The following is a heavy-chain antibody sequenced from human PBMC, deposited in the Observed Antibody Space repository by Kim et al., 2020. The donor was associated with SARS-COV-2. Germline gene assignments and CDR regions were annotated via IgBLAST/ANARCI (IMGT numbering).Heavy chain of an antibody. CDR3: ARGGSGNYVYYFDY. CDR2: IWYDGSNK. V-gene: IGHV3-33*01. Sequence: GGSLRLSCAASGLTFSSYAMHWVRQAPGKGLEWVAVIWYDGSNKYYADSVKGRFTISRDNSENTLYLQMNSLRAEDTAVYYCARGGSGNYVYYFDYWGQGTLVTVSS. J-gene: IGHJ4*02. CDR1: GLTFSSYA. D-gene: IGHD1-26*01.